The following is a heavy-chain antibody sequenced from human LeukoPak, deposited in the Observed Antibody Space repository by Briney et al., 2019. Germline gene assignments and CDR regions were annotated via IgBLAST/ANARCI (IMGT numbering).Heavy chain of an antibody. CDR1: GFTVSGYS. D-gene: IGHD3-22*01. CDR2: ISSSSTTI. CDR3: ATDREDYDSSGYYLSEAFDI. J-gene: IGHJ3*02. V-gene: IGHV3-48*01. Sequence: GGSLRLSCAVSGFTVSGYSMKWVRQAPGKGLEWVSFISSSSTTIYHADSVKGRFTVSRDNAKNSLYLQMDSLRAEDTDVYYCATDREDYDSSGYYLSEAFDIWGQGTMVTVSS.